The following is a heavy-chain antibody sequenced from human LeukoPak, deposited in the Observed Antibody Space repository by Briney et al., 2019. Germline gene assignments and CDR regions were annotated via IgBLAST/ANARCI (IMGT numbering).Heavy chain of an antibody. D-gene: IGHD3-22*01. CDR2: ISGSGGST. V-gene: IGHV3-23*01. J-gene: IGHJ3*02. Sequence: GGSLRLSCAASGFTFSSYAMSWVRQAPGKGLEWASAISGSGGSTYYADSVKGRFTISRDNSKNTLYLQMNSLRAEDTAVYYCAKDQLGYDSSDPDAFDIWGQGTMVTVSS. CDR1: GFTFSSYA. CDR3: AKDQLGYDSSDPDAFDI.